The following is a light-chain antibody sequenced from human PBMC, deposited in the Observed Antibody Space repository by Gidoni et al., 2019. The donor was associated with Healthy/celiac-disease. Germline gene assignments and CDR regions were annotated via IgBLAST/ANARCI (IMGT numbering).Light chain of an antibody. J-gene: IGKJ1*01. V-gene: IGKV3-15*01. Sequence: EIVMPQSPATLSVSPGERATLSCRASKSVSSNLAWYQQKPGQAPRILIYCASYRATGIPARFSGSGSGTEFFPPISSLQYDDFAVYYCQQYNNWPPWTFGRGTKVEIK. CDR2: CAS. CDR3: QQYNNWPPWT. CDR1: KSVSSN.